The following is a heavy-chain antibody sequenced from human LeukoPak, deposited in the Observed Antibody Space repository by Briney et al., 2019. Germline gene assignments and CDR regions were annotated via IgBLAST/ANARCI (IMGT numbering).Heavy chain of an antibody. Sequence: SVKVSCKASGGTFSSYAISWVRQAPRQGLEWMGGIIPIFGTANYAQKFQGRVTITADESTSTAYMELSSLRSEDTAVYYCARDLPEDDAFDIWGQGTMVTVSS. CDR2: IIPIFGTA. CDR1: GGTFSSYA. V-gene: IGHV1-69*13. J-gene: IGHJ3*02. CDR3: ARDLPEDDAFDI.